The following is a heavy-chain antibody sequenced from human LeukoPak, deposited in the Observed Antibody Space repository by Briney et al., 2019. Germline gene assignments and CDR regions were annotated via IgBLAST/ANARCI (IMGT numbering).Heavy chain of an antibody. V-gene: IGHV4-59*01. D-gene: IGHD5-18*01. CDR3: ARGGGRYSYGYDY. Sequence: SETLSLTCTVSGGSISSYYWSWIRQPPGKGLEWIRYIYYSGTTNYNPSLNSRVTISVNTSKNQFSLKLSSVTAADTAVYYCARGGGRYSYGYDYWGQGTLVTVSS. J-gene: IGHJ4*02. CDR2: IYYSGTT. CDR1: GGSISSYY.